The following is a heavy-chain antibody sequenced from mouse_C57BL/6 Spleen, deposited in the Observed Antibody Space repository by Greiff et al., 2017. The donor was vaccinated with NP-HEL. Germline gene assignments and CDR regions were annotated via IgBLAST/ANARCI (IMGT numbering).Heavy chain of an antibody. D-gene: IGHD1-1*01. CDR2: IYPGSGNT. Sequence: QVQLQQSGPELVKPGASVKISCKASGYSFTSYYIHWVKQRPGQGLEWLGWIYPGSGNTKYNEKFKGKATLTADTSSSTAYMQLSSLTYEDSAVYYCAPLYYGSGGFAYWGQGTLVTVSA. J-gene: IGHJ3*01. V-gene: IGHV1-66*01. CDR3: APLYYGSGGFAY. CDR1: GYSFTSYY.